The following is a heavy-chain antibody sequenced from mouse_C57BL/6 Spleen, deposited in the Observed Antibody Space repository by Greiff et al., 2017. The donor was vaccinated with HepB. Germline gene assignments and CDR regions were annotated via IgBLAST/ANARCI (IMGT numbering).Heavy chain of an antibody. Sequence: EVQLQESGPELVKPGASVKISCKASGYSFTDYNMNWVKQSNGKSLEWIGVINPNYGTTSYNQKFKGKATLTVDQSSSTAYMQLNSLTSEDSAVYYCARGYYGSSPWYFDVWGTGTTVTVSS. D-gene: IGHD1-1*01. CDR2: INPNYGTT. V-gene: IGHV1-39*01. CDR3: ARGYYGSSPWYFDV. CDR1: GYSFTDYN. J-gene: IGHJ1*03.